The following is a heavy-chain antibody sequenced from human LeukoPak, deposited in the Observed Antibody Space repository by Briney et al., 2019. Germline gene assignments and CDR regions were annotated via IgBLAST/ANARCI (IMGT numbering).Heavy chain of an antibody. J-gene: IGHJ5*02. Sequence: ASVKVSCKASGYTFTSYGISWVRQAPGQGLEWMGWISAYNGNTNYAQKLQGRVTMTTDTSTSTAYMELRSLRSDDTAVYYCARDPGSSWYRGSWFDPWSQGTLVTVSS. V-gene: IGHV1-18*01. CDR1: GYTFTSYG. D-gene: IGHD6-13*01. CDR3: ARDPGSSWYRGSWFDP. CDR2: ISAYNGNT.